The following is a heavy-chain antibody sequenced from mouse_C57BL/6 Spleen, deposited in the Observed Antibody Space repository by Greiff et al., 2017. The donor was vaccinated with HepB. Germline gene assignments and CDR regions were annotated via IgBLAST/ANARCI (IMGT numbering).Heavy chain of an antibody. V-gene: IGHV1-82*01. Sequence: QVQLKQSGPELVKPGASVKISCKASGYAFSSSWMNWVKQRPGKGLEWIGRIYPGDGDTNYNGKFKGKATLTADKSSSTAYMQLSSLTSEDSAVYFCARSGDGYIWFAYWGQGTLVTVSA. CDR2: IYPGDGDT. J-gene: IGHJ3*01. CDR1: GYAFSSSW. CDR3: ARSGDGYIWFAY. D-gene: IGHD2-3*01.